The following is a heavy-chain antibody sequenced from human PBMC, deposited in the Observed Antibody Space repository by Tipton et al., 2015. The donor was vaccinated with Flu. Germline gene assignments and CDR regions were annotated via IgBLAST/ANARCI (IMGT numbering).Heavy chain of an antibody. J-gene: IGHJ4*02. CDR3: ARSTYYYGSGSSDY. V-gene: IGHV4-38-2*02. Sequence: GLVKLSETLSLICTVSDYSISSGYYWGWIRQPPGKGLEWIGCISHSGRTYYNPSLKSRVTISVDTAKNQFSQRLSSVTAADTAVYYCARSTYYYGSGSSDYWGQGTLVTVSS. D-gene: IGHD3-10*01. CDR1: DYSISSGYY. CDR2: ISHSGRT.